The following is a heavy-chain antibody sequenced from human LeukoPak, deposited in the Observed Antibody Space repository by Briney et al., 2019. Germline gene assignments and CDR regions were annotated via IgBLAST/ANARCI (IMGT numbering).Heavy chain of an antibody. Sequence: SETLSLTCTVSGGSISSGDYYWSWIRQPPGKGLEWIGYIYYSGSTYYNPSLKSRFTISVYTSKNQFSLKLSSVTAADTAVYYCARVIQLWPRDYYYYGMDVWGQGTTVTVSS. CDR3: ARVIQLWPRDYYYYGMDV. CDR1: GGSISSGDYY. D-gene: IGHD5-18*01. J-gene: IGHJ6*02. V-gene: IGHV4-30-4*01. CDR2: IYYSGST.